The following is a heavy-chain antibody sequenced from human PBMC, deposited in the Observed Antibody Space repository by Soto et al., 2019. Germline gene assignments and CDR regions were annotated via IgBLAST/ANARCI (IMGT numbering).Heavy chain of an antibody. CDR2: IYHGGST. CDR3: ARNMWSDSAFSIHFDY. D-gene: IGHD1-26*01. Sequence: QVQLQESGPGLVKPSGTLSLNCAVSGGSIRSSNWWSWVRQPPGKGLEWIGEIYHGGSTNYKPSLKSRVTISLEKSKNQFSLKLSSVTAADTAVYYCARNMWSDSAFSIHFDYWGQGTLVIVSS. J-gene: IGHJ4*02. CDR1: GGSIRSSNW. V-gene: IGHV4-4*02.